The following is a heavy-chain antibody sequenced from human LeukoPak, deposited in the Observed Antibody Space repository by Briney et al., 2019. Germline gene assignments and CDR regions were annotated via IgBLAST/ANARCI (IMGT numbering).Heavy chain of an antibody. V-gene: IGHV3-23*01. CDR2: ISASGGHT. D-gene: IGHD6-19*01. Sequence: YPGGSLRLSCAASGYSFSTYAMNWVRQAPGKGLEWVSGISASGGHTFSADSVKGRFTISRDNSKNTLYLQMNSLRAEDTAIYYRAKRGMAVAGPYYFNYWGQGTLVTVSS. CDR3: AKRGMAVAGPYYFNY. J-gene: IGHJ4*02. CDR1: GYSFSTYA.